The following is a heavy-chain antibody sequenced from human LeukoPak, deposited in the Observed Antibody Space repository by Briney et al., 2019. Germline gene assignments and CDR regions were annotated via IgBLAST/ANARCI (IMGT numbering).Heavy chain of an antibody. CDR2: INPNSGGT. CDR1: GYTFTGYY. D-gene: IGHD1-26*01. Sequence: ASVKVSCKASGYTFTGYYMHWVRQAPGQGLEWMGWINPNSGGTNYVQKFQGWVTMTRDTSISTAYMELSRLRSDDTAVYYCARAGFSGSYYAFDIWGQGTMVTVSS. CDR3: ARAGFSGSYYAFDI. J-gene: IGHJ3*02. V-gene: IGHV1-2*04.